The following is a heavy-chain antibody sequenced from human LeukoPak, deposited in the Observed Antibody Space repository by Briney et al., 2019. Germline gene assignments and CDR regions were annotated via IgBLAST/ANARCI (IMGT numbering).Heavy chain of an antibody. J-gene: IGHJ6*02. D-gene: IGHD3-10*01. CDR2: INHSGST. CDR3: ARGRGNYYGSGSYYNTRNYYYGMDV. V-gene: IGHV4-34*01. Sequence: SETLSLTCAVYGGSFSGYYWSWIRQPPGKGLEWIGEINHSGSTNYNPSLKSRVTISVDTSKNQFSLKLSSVTAADTAVYYCARGRGNYYGSGSYYNTRNYYYGMDVWGQGTTVTVSS. CDR1: GGSFSGYY.